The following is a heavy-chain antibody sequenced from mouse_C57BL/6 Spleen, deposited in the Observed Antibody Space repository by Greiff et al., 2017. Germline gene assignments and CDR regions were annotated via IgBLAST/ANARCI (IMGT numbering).Heavy chain of an antibody. J-gene: IGHJ3*01. D-gene: IGHD1-1*01. V-gene: IGHV5-17*01. CDR1: GFTFSDYG. CDR3: AWNYYGTGNWFAY. CDR2: ISSGSSTI. Sequence: EVKLMESGGGLVKPGGSLKLSCAASGFTFSDYGMHWVRQAPEKGLVWVAYISSGSSTIYYADTVKGRFTISRDNAKNTLFLQMTSLRSEDTAMYYCAWNYYGTGNWFAYWGQGTIVTVSA.